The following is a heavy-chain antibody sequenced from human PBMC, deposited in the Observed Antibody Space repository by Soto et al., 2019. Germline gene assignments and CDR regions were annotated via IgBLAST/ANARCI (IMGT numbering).Heavy chain of an antibody. CDR1: GYSFTSYW. D-gene: IGHD3-10*01. Sequence: GESLKISCTGSGYSFTSYWSSWVRQMPGKGLEWMGRIDPSDSYTNYSPSFRGHVTISADKSISTAYLQWSSLKASDTAMYYCASRRVRGPYGMDVWGQGTTVTVSS. J-gene: IGHJ6*02. CDR2: IDPSDSYT. CDR3: ASRRVRGPYGMDV. V-gene: IGHV5-10-1*01.